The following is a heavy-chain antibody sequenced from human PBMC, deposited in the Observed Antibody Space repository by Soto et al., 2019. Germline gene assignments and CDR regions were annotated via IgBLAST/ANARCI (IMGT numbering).Heavy chain of an antibody. Sequence: NPSETLSLTCTVSGGSISSGDYYWSWIRQPPGKGLEWIGYIYYSGSTYYNPSLKSRVTISVDTSKNQFSLKLSSVTAADTAVYYCARGDYYESSAQALIYWGQGTLVTVSS. J-gene: IGHJ4*02. CDR3: ARGDYYESSAQALIY. CDR2: IYYSGST. V-gene: IGHV4-30-4*01. CDR1: GGSISSGDYY. D-gene: IGHD3-22*01.